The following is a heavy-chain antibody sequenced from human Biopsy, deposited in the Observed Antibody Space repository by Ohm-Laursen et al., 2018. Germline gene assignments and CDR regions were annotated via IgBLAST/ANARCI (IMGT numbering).Heavy chain of an antibody. CDR3: ARGIGSMVRGVIINVNNWFDP. CDR2: ISTYNGNT. CDR1: GYTFTTYA. Sequence: ASVKVSCNASGYTFTTYAISSVRQAPGQGLEWMGWISTYNGNTNYAQKVQGRVTMTTDTSTSTAYMELRSLRSDDTAVYYCARGIGSMVRGVIINVNNWFDPWGQGTLVTVSS. J-gene: IGHJ5*02. V-gene: IGHV1-18*01. D-gene: IGHD3-10*01.